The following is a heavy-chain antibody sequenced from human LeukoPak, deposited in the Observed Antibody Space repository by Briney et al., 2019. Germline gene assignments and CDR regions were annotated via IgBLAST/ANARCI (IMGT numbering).Heavy chain of an antibody. CDR3: ATGGSSIPD. CDR1: GGSFSGYY. J-gene: IGHJ4*02. D-gene: IGHD6-13*01. V-gene: IGHV4-34*01. CDR2: INHSGST. Sequence: SETLSLTCAVYGGSFSGYYWSWIRQPPGKGLEWIGEINHSGSTNYNPSLKSRVTISVDTSKNQFSLRLSSVTAADTAVYYCATGGSSIPDWGQGTLVTVSS.